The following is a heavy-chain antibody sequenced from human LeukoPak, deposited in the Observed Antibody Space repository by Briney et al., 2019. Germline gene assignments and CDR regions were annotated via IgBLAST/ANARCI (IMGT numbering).Heavy chain of an antibody. D-gene: IGHD1-26*01. CDR3: ARGGVKWEWGLGAFDI. V-gene: IGHV3-74*01. Sequence: GRSLRLSCAASGFTFSSYWMHWVRQAPGKGLVWVSRINSDGSSTSYADSVKGRFTISRDNAKNTLYLQMNSLRAEDTAVYYCARGGVKWEWGLGAFDIWGQGTMVTVSS. J-gene: IGHJ3*02. CDR1: GFTFSSYW. CDR2: INSDGSST.